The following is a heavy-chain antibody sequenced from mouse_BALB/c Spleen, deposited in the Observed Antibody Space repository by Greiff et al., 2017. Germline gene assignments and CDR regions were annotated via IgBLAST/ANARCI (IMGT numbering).Heavy chain of an antibody. CDR2: ISYSGST. Sequence: EVQLQESGPSLVKPSQSLSLSCSVSGDSFSSCYWNWIRQSPGNKLEYMGYISYSGSTYYNPSLKSRISITRDTSKNQYYLQLNSVTTEDTATYYCARYKIMYAMDYWGQGTSVTVSS. CDR3: ARYKIMYAMDY. CDR1: GDSFSSCY. J-gene: IGHJ4*01. V-gene: IGHV3-8*02.